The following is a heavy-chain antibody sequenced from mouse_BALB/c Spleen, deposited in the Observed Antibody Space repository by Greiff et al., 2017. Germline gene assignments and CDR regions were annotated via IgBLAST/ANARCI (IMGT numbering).Heavy chain of an antibody. D-gene: IGHD1-1*01. V-gene: IGHV1S29*02. Sequence: EVQLQQSGPELVKPGASVKISCKASGYTFTDYNMHWVKQSHGKSLEWIGYIYPYNGGTGYNQKFKSKATLTVDNSSSTAYMELRSLTSEDSAVYYCARKAITTVVAYYYAMDYWGQGTSVTVSS. CDR2: IYPYNGGT. J-gene: IGHJ4*01. CDR1: GYTFTDYN. CDR3: ARKAITTVVAYYYAMDY.